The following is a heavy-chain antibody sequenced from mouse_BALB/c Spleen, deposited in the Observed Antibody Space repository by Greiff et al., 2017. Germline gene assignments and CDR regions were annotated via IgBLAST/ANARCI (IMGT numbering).Heavy chain of an antibody. Sequence: DVKLVESGGGLVKPGGSLKLSCAASGFTFSSYTMSWVRQTPEKRLEWVATISSGGSYTYYPDSVKGRFTISRDNAKNTLYLQMSSLKSEDTAMYYCTREGGYDYDRYFDVWGAGTTVTVSS. V-gene: IGHV5-6-4*01. J-gene: IGHJ1*01. CDR1: GFTFSSYT. CDR2: ISSGGSYT. CDR3: TREGGYDYDRYFDV. D-gene: IGHD2-4*01.